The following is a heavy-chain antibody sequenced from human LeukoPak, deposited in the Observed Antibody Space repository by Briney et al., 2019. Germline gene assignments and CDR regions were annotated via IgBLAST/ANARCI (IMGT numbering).Heavy chain of an antibody. Sequence: ASVKVSCKASGYTFTGYYMHWVRQAPGQGLEWMGWISAYSGNTNYAQKFQDRVTMTTDTSTGTVYMDLRSLRSDDTAVYYCARLNCRITTCQDYNFDYWGQGTLVTVSS. J-gene: IGHJ4*02. V-gene: IGHV1-18*04. CDR3: ARLNCRITTCQDYNFDY. CDR2: ISAYSGNT. D-gene: IGHD1-20*01. CDR1: GYTFTGYY.